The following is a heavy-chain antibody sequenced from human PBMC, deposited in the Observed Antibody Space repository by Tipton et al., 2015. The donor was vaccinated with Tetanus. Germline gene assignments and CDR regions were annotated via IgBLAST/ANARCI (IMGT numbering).Heavy chain of an antibody. J-gene: IGHJ4*02. V-gene: IGHV4-61*08. CDR2: IYYSGST. Sequence: GEALGNGDYYWSWIRQPPGKGLESIGYIYYSGSTNSNYSLKSRITISQDTSKNQFSLKLTSVTAADTAVYYCARANYDFPKKGPFDSWGQGTLVIVSS. CDR1: GEALGNGDYY. CDR3: ARANYDFPKKGPFDS. D-gene: IGHD3-3*01.